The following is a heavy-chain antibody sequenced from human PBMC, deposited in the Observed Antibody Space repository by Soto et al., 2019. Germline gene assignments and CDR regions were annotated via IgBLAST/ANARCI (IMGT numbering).Heavy chain of an antibody. V-gene: IGHV4-34*09. J-gene: IGHJ4*02. D-gene: IGHD5-12*01. Sequence: PSETLSLTCAVYGGSFSGYYWSWIRQPPGKGLEWIGEINHSGSTNYNPSLKSRVTISVDTSKNQFSLKLSSVTAADTAVYYCARYKDSGYDYRDYFDYWGQGTLVTVSS. CDR2: INHSGST. CDR3: ARYKDSGYDYRDYFDY. CDR1: GGSFSGYY.